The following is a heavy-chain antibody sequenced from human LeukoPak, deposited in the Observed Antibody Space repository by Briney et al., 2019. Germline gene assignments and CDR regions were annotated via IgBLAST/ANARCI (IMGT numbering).Heavy chain of an antibody. CDR2: MNPNSGNT. CDR1: GYTFTSYD. D-gene: IGHD2-15*01. CDR3: ARGDCSGGSCYLHQGHFQH. V-gene: IGHV1-8*01. Sequence: ASVKVSCKASGYTFTSYDINWVRQATGQGLEWMGWMNPNSGNTGYAQKFQGRVTMTRNTSISTAYMELSSLRSEDTAVYYCARGDCSGGSCYLHQGHFQHWGQGTLVTVSS. J-gene: IGHJ1*01.